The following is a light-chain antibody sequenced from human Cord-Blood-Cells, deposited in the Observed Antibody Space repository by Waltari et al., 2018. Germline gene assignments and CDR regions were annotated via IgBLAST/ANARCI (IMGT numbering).Light chain of an antibody. CDR2: GAS. CDR1: QRVSSN. Sequence: EIVMTQSPATLSVSPGERATLSCRASQRVSSNLAWYQQKPGQAPRLLIYGASTRATGIPARFSGSGSGTEFTLTISSLQSEDFAVYYCQRYNNWPPYTFGQGTKLEIK. CDR3: QRYNNWPPYT. V-gene: IGKV3-15*01. J-gene: IGKJ2*01.